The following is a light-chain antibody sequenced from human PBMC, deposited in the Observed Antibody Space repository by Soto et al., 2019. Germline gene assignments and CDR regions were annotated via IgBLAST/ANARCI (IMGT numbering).Light chain of an antibody. V-gene: IGKV1-17*01. J-gene: IGKJ1*01. Sequence: DIQMTQSPSSLSASVGDRVTITCRASQAITNDLSWYQQKPGEPPKRLIYAASTLHSGVPSRFSGSGSGTEFTLTISSLQPEDFATYFCLRHNSYPRTFGQGTKVDIK. CDR3: LRHNSYPRT. CDR2: AAS. CDR1: QAITND.